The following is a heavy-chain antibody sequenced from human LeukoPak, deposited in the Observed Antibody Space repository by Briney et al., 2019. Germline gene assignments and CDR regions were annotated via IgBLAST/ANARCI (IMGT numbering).Heavy chain of an antibody. D-gene: IGHD5-18*01. CDR2: ISAYNGNT. CDR1: GYTFTSYG. CDR3: ATGPRLNGYSLY. Sequence: ASVTVSCKASGYTFTSYGISWVRQAPGQGLEWMGWISAYNGNTNYAQKLQGRVTMTTDTSTSTAYMELRSLRSDDTAVYYCATGPRLNGYSLYWGQGTLVTVSS. V-gene: IGHV1-18*01. J-gene: IGHJ4*02.